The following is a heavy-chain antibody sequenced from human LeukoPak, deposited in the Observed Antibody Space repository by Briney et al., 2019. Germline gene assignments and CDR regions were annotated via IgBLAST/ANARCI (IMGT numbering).Heavy chain of an antibody. Sequence: GVSLRLSCVASRFTLSNAWMSWVRQAPGKGLEWVGRIKSKTDGGTTDYAAPVKGRFTISRDDSKNTLYLQMNSLKTEDTAVYYCTTDEYYYDSSGYFWGHDYWGQGTLVTVSS. CDR2: IKSKTDGGTT. D-gene: IGHD3-22*01. J-gene: IGHJ4*02. CDR1: RFTLSNAW. CDR3: TTDEYYYDSSGYFWGHDY. V-gene: IGHV3-15*01.